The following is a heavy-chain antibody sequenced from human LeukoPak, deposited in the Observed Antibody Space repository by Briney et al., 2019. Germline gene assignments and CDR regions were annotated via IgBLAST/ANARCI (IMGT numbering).Heavy chain of an antibody. D-gene: IGHD3-16*01. V-gene: IGHV4-59*01. J-gene: IGHJ4*02. CDR2: FSNSGST. CDR1: GGSISTYY. CDR3: ARDLWESYFDY. Sequence: SETLSLTCTVSGGSISTYYWSWIRQPPGKGLEWIGYFSNSGSTNYNPSLKSPVTMSVDTSKNQFSLNLSSVTAADTAVYYCARDLWESYFDYWGQGTLVTVSS.